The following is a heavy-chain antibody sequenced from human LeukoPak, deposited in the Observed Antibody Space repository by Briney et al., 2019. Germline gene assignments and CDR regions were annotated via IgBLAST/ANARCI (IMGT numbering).Heavy chain of an antibody. CDR3: AGGRRRCSGGSCYSGGSYYAPFDY. CDR1: GFTFDDYG. J-gene: IGHJ4*02. D-gene: IGHD2-15*01. Sequence: GGSLRLSCAASGFTFDDYGMSWVRQAPGKGLEWVSGIDWSGGRTAYADSVKGRFTISRDNAKNSLYLQMNSLRAEDTAVYYCAGGRRRCSGGSCYSGGSYYAPFDYWGQGTLVTVSS. V-gene: IGHV3-20*04. CDR2: IDWSGGRT.